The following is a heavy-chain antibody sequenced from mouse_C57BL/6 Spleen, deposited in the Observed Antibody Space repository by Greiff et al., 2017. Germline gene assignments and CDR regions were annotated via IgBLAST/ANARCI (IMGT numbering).Heavy chain of an antibody. CDR1: GYTFTGYW. V-gene: IGHV1-9*01. CDR2: ILPGSGST. D-gene: IGHD3-2*02. CDR3: ARTAHDLAWFAY. Sequence: VKLMEPGAELMKPGASVKLSCKATGYTFTGYWIEWVKQRPGHGLEWIGEILPGSGSTNYNEKFKGKATFTADKSSNTASMQLSSLTTAYSAIYYCARTAHDLAWFAYGGQGTLVTVSA. J-gene: IGHJ3*01.